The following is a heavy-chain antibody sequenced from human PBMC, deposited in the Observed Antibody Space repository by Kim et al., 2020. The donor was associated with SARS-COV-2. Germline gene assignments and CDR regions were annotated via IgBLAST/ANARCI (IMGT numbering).Heavy chain of an antibody. D-gene: IGHD6-19*01. CDR2: IIPILGIA. Sequence: SVKVSCKASGGTFSSYAISWVRQAPGQGLEWMGRIIPILGIANYAQKFQGRVTITADKSTSTAYMELSSLRSEDTAVYYCARDPSLGYSSGWYPDYWGQGTLVTVSS. J-gene: IGHJ4*02. CDR1: GGTFSSYA. V-gene: IGHV1-69*04. CDR3: ARDPSLGYSSGWYPDY.